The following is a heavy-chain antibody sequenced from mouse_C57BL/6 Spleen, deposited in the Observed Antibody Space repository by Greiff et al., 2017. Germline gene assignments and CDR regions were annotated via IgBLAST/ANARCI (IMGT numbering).Heavy chain of an antibody. D-gene: IGHD2-12*01. Sequence: DVMLVESGGGLVKPGGSLKLSCAASGFTFSDYGMHWVRQAPEKGLEWVAYISSGSSTIYYADTVQGRFTISRDNAKNTLVLQMTSLRSEDTAMYYCARSFFYYSLDYWGQGTTLTVSS. V-gene: IGHV5-17*01. CDR3: ARSFFYYSLDY. CDR1: GFTFSDYG. CDR2: ISSGSSTI. J-gene: IGHJ2*01.